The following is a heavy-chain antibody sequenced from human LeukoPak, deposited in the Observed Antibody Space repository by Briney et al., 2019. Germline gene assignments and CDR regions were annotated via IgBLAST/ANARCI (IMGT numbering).Heavy chain of an antibody. V-gene: IGHV1-69*01. Sequence: SVKVACKASGGTSSSYAISWVRQAPGQGLEWMGGIIPIFGTANYAQKFQGRVTITADESTSTAYMELSSLRSEDTAVYYCASAWGSGPFNYWGQGTLVTVSS. J-gene: IGHJ4*02. CDR1: GGTSSSYA. CDR2: IIPIFGTA. D-gene: IGHD3-10*01. CDR3: ASAWGSGPFNY.